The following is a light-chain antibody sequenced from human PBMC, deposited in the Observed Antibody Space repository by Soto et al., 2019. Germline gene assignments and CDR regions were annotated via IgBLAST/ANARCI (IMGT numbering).Light chain of an antibody. Sequence: QSVLTQPPSVSAAPGQEVTISCSGSSSNIGNNYVSWYQQLPGTAPKLLIYENNKRPSGIPDRFSGSKSGTSATLGITGLQTGDEADYYCGTWDNSLTAGVFGTGTKVTVL. J-gene: IGLJ1*01. CDR3: GTWDNSLTAGV. CDR1: SSNIGNNY. CDR2: ENN. V-gene: IGLV1-51*02.